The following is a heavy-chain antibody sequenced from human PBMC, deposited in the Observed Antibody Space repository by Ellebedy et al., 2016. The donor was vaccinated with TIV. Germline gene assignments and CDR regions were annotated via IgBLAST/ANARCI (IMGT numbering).Heavy chain of an antibody. Sequence: PGGSLRLSCAASGFTFSDAWMSWVRQAPGKGLEWVGRIKSKTDGGTTDNAATVKGRFTISRDDSENTLYLQMNSLKTEDTAVYYCTTDRAGIGELSNLWGQGTLVTVSS. CDR3: TTDRAGIGELSNL. D-gene: IGHD3-10*01. V-gene: IGHV3-15*01. CDR1: GFTFSDAW. J-gene: IGHJ5*02. CDR2: IKSKTDGGTT.